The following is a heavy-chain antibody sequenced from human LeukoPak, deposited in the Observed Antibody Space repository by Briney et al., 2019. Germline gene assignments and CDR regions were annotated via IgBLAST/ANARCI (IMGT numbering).Heavy chain of an antibody. CDR1: SASISTYY. CDR2: IYHSGTS. Sequence: SETLSLTCTVSSASISTYYWSWIRQPPGKGLEWIGYIYHSGTSNYNPSLKSRVTMSVDTSKSQFSLKLSSVTAADTAVYYCARGPLSYSSGWYVRFFDYWGQGTLVTVSS. V-gene: IGHV4-59*12. J-gene: IGHJ4*02. CDR3: ARGPLSYSSGWYVRFFDY. D-gene: IGHD6-19*01.